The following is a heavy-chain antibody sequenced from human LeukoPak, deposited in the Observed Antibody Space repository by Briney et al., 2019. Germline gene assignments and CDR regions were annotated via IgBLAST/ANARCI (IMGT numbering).Heavy chain of an antibody. CDR3: ARLGHYSYGRAYYYYGMDV. Sequence: PSETLSLTCTVSGGSISSGGYYWSWIRQHPGKGLEWIGYIYYSGSTYYNPSLKSRVTISVDTSKNQFSLKLSSVTAADTAVYYCARLGHYSYGRAYYYYGMDVWGQGTTVTVSS. D-gene: IGHD5-18*01. CDR2: IYYSGST. V-gene: IGHV4-31*03. J-gene: IGHJ6*02. CDR1: GGSISSGGYY.